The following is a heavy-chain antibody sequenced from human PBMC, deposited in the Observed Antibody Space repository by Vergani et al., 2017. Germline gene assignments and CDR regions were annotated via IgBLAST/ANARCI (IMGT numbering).Heavy chain of an antibody. CDR1: GGSIRAGYYL. Sequence: QVQLQASGPGRVKPSQTLSLTCTMSGGSIRAGYYLWSWIRQPAGKGLEWLGHISASGNASHSPSLKTRVSMSVDTSKNQLSLTVTSVTAADTAIYFCARRIGGYYSGGKVHPLRTAFDVWGHGTVVTVSS. V-gene: IGHV4-61*02. J-gene: IGHJ3*01. CDR2: ISASGNA. CDR3: ARRIGGYYSGGKVHPLRTAFDV. D-gene: IGHD2-15*01.